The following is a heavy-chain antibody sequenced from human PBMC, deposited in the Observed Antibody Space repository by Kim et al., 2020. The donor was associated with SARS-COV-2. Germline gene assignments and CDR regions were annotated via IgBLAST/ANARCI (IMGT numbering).Heavy chain of an antibody. D-gene: IGHD6-19*01. CDR3: ARPVAIIAVAGDWYFDL. Sequence: SETLSLTCTVSGGSISSSSYYWGWIRQPPGKGLEWIGSIYYSGSTYYNPSLKSRVTISVDTSKNQFSLKLSSVTAADTAVYYCARPVAIIAVAGDWYFDLWGRGTLVTVSS. V-gene: IGHV4-39*01. CDR1: GGSISSSSYY. J-gene: IGHJ2*01. CDR2: IYYSGST.